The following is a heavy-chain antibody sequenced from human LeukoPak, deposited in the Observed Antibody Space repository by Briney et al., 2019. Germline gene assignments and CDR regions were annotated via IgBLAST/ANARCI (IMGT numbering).Heavy chain of an antibody. CDR1: GGTFSSYA. CDR3: ARDSPYGGNFRNAFDI. J-gene: IGHJ3*02. Sequence: GSSVKVSCKASGGTFSSYAISWVRQAPGQGLEWMGRIIPILGIANYAQKFQGRVTITADKSTSTAYMELSSLRSDDTAVYYCARDSPYGGNFRNAFDIWGQGTMVTVSS. V-gene: IGHV1-69*04. CDR2: IIPILGIA. D-gene: IGHD4-23*01.